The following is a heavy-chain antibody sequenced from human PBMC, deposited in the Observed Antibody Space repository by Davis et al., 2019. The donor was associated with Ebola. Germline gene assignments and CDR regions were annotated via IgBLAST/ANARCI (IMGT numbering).Heavy chain of an antibody. J-gene: IGHJ4*02. CDR3: AREIESGSCCFIDD. CDR2: ISGSGYTI. Sequence: GGSLRLSCAASGFTFSSYEMNWIRQAPGKGLEWISAISGSGYTIYEADSVKGRFTISRDNHKNSLYLEMNSLRVEDTAIYYCAREIESGSCCFIDDWGQGTLVTVSS. V-gene: IGHV3-48*03. D-gene: IGHD2-15*01. CDR1: GFTFSSYE.